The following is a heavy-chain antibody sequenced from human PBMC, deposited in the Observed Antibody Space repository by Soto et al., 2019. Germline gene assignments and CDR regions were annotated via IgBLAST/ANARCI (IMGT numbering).Heavy chain of an antibody. CDR2: IHNTGST. V-gene: IGHV4-59*08. CDR3: ARHLRYSSWYQDF. D-gene: IGHD6-13*01. CDR1: GGSINKYL. J-gene: IGHJ4*02. Sequence: TLSLTCNVSGGSINKYLGSCLRHSPGKRLEWIGYIHNTGSTNYNAHLESRVSMSVDTSKNQFSLKLISVTAADTAVYYCARHLRYSSWYQDFRGQGILVTVSS.